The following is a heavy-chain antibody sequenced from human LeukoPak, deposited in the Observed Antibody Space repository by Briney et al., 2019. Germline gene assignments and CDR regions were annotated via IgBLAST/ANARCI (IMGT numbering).Heavy chain of an antibody. J-gene: IGHJ4*02. CDR2: ISSSISII. D-gene: IGHD4-23*01. Sequence: GGSLRLSCAASGFTFSNYWMNWVRQAPGKGLEWVAYISSSISIIYYADSVKGRFTISRDNAKNSLYLQLNSLRVEDTAVYYCARAPYGSNSGGGYFDYWGQGTLVTVSS. V-gene: IGHV3-48*01. CDR1: GFTFSNYW. CDR3: ARAPYGSNSGGGYFDY.